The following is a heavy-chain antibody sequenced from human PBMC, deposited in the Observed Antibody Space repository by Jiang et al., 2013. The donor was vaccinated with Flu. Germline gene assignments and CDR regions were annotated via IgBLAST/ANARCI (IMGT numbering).Heavy chain of an antibody. J-gene: IGHJ4*02. D-gene: IGHD2-15*01. CDR3: ARLRRYCSGGSCYEGYFDY. V-gene: IGHV4-59*08. Sequence: LLKPSETLSLTCTVSGGSISSYYWSWIRQPPGKGLEWIGYIYYSGSTNYNPSLKSRVTISVDTSKNQFSLKLSSVTAADTAVYYCARLRRYCSGGSCYEGYFDYWGQGNLVTVSS. CDR1: GGSISSYY. CDR2: IYYSGST.